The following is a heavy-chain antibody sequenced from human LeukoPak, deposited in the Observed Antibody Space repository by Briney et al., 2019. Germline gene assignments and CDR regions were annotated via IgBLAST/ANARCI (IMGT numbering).Heavy chain of an antibody. J-gene: IGHJ4*02. V-gene: IGHV3-23*01. CDR3: AKAGIGVVGYSDY. CDR1: GFTFNSYA. D-gene: IGHD6-19*01. Sequence: PGGSLRLSCAASGFTFNSYAMSWVRQAPGKGLELVSAIRGSGGGTYYADSVKGRFTISRDNSKNTLYLQMNSLRDEDTALYYCAKAGIGVVGYSDYWGQGTLVTVSS. CDR2: IRGSGGGT.